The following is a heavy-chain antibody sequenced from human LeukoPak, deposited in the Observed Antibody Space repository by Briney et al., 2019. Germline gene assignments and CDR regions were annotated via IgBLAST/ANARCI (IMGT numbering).Heavy chain of an antibody. J-gene: IGHJ6*03. CDR1: GGSISSGSYY. CDR3: ARASRRHGSGSYYNENYYYMDV. D-gene: IGHD3-10*01. V-gene: IGHV4-61*02. Sequence: SETLSLTCTVSGGSISSGSYYWSWIRQPAGKGLEWIGRIYTSGSTNYNPSLKSRVTISVDTSKNQFSLKLSSVTAADTAVYYCARASRRHGSGSYYNENYYYMDVWGKGTTVTISS. CDR2: IYTSGST.